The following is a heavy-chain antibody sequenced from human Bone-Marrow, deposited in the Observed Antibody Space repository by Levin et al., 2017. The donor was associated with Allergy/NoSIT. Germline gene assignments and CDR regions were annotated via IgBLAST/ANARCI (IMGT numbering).Heavy chain of an antibody. CDR2: IKSKTDGGTT. CDR3: GTDLYYYASGAYYGPDY. J-gene: IGHJ4*02. D-gene: IGHD3-22*01. Sequence: GESLKISCAASGFIFSNAWMTWVRQAPGKGLEWVGLIKSKTDGGTTEYAPPVKGRFTISRDDSKNTLYLQMNSLKTEDTAVYYCGTDLYYYASGAYYGPDYWGQGTLVTVSS. CDR1: GFIFSNAW. V-gene: IGHV3-15*01.